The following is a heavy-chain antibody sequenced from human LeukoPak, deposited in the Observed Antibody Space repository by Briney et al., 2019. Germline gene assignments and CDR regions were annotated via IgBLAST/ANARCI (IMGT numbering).Heavy chain of an antibody. CDR2: MNPNSANT. CDR3: ARGVASLYYFDD. J-gene: IGHJ4*02. V-gene: IGHV1-8*01. Sequence: ASVKVSCKASGYTLTSYDINWVRQAPGQGLEWMGWMNPNSANTGYAQKFQGRVTMTKNTSISTAYMELSSLRSEDTAVYYCARGVASLYYFDDWGQGTLVTVSS. CDR1: GYTLTSYD.